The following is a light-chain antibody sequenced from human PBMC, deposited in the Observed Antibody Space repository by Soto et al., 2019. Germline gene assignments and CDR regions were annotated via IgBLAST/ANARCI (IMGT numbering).Light chain of an antibody. J-gene: IGKJ4*01. CDR3: QQLNSYPLT. V-gene: IGKV1-9*01. CDR1: QGISSY. Sequence: IQLTQSPSSLSASVGDRVTITCRSSQGISSYLAWYQQKPGKAPKLLIYAASTVQRGVPSRFSGSGSGTDFTLAISGLQTEDFATSDCQQLNSYPLTFGGGTKVEIK. CDR2: AAS.